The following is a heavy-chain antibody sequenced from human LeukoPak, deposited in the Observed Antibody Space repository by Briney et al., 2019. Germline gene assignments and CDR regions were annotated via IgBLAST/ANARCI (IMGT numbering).Heavy chain of an antibody. D-gene: IGHD5-12*01. J-gene: IGHJ4*02. V-gene: IGHV3-48*01. Sequence: PGGSLRLSCAASGFTFSTYSMIWVRQAPGKGLEWLSYISGDSRTIYYPDSVKGRFTISRDNAKNSLYLQLISLRAEDTAVYYCARDRHSGVDYWGQGTLVTVSS. CDR2: ISGDSRTI. CDR1: GFTFSTYS. CDR3: ARDRHSGVDY.